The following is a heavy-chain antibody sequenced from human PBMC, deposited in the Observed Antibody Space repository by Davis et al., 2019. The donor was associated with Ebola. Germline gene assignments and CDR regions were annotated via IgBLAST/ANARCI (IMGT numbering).Heavy chain of an antibody. D-gene: IGHD6-19*01. CDR2: IKQDGSDK. CDR3: AKYSGWQMSP. Sequence: PGGSLRLSCAASGFTFRNYWMSWVRQAPGKGPEWVGKIKQDGSDKYYLASVKGRFTISRDNAKNSLFLQMNSLRDEDTAVYYCAKYSGWQMSPWGQGTLVTVSS. J-gene: IGHJ5*02. V-gene: IGHV3-7*01. CDR1: GFTFRNYW.